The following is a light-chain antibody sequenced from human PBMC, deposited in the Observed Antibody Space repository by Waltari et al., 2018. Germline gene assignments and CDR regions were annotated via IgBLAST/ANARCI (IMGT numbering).Light chain of an antibody. CDR1: QGISSY. J-gene: IGKJ4*01. V-gene: IGKV1-8*01. CDR2: AAS. CDR3: QQYYSYPGT. Sequence: AIRMTQSPSSFSASTGDRVTITCRASQGISSYLAWYQQKPVKAPKLLIYAASTLQSGVPSRFSGSGSGTDFTLTISCLQSEDFATYYCQQYYSYPGTFGGGTKVEIK.